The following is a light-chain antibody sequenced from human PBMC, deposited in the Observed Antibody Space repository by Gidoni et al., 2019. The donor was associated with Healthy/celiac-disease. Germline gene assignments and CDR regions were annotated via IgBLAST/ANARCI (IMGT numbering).Light chain of an antibody. V-gene: IGKV3-11*01. CDR1: QSVRSY. CDR3: QQRSTWPPYT. J-gene: IGKJ2*01. Sequence: EIVLTHSPATLSLPPGERATLSCRASQSVRSYLACYQHKPGQAPRLLSYEASNSATGIPARFSGSGSGTDFTLTISSLESEEFAVYYWQQRSTWPPYTFGQGTKLEIK. CDR2: EAS.